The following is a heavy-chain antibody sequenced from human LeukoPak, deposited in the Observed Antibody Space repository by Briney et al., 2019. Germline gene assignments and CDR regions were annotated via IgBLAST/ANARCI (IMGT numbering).Heavy chain of an antibody. CDR3: ARTCPLLYCSSSFFDP. D-gene: IGHD2-2*01. Sequence: ASVKVSCKTSGYTFTSFGISWVRQAPGQGLEWMGWISAYNGDTKSAPKFQGRVTMTTDTPTTTAYMDLRSLRFDDTAVYYCARTCPLLYCSSSFFDPWGRGTLVTVSS. V-gene: IGHV1-18*01. CDR1: GYTFTSFG. CDR2: ISAYNGDT. J-gene: IGHJ5*02.